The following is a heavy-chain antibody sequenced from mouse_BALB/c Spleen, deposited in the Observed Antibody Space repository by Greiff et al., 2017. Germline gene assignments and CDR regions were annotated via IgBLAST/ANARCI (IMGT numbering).Heavy chain of an antibody. CDR3: TRAHNRNALGAMDY. Sequence: EVQLVESGGGLVKPGGSLKLSCAASGFTFSSYAMSWVRQTPEKRLEWVGSISSGGSTYYPDSVKGRFTISRDNARNILYLQMSSLRTEDTAMYYCTRAHNRNALGAMDYWGQGTSVTVSS. D-gene: IGHD2-14*01. CDR1: GFTFSSYA. V-gene: IGHV5-6-5*01. CDR2: ISSGGST. J-gene: IGHJ4*01.